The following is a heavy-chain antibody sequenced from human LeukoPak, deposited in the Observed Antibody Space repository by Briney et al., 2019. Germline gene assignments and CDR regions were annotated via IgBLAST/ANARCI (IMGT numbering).Heavy chain of an antibody. J-gene: IGHJ6*03. V-gene: IGHV3-30*03. CDR1: GFTFNTFW. D-gene: IGHD3-3*01. CDR2: ISYDGSNK. Sequence: GGSLRLSCAASGFTFNTFWMSWVRQAPGKGLEWVAVISYDGSNKYYADSVKGRFTISRDNSKNTPYLQMNSLRAEDTAVYYCARESYDFWSGYQSAVEYYYHMDVWGKGTTVTVSS. CDR3: ARESYDFWSGYQSAVEYYYHMDV.